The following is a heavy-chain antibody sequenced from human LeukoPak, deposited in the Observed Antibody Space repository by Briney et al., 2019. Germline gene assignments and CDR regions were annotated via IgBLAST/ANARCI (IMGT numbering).Heavy chain of an antibody. V-gene: IGHV3-21*01. Sequence: PGGSLRLSCAASGFSFSRYSMNWVRQVPGKGLEWVSSISATSGYIYYADSVKGRFTICEDKAKNSLYLQMNSLRAEDTALYYCARENGYSYGYEVDCWGRGTLVTVSS. CDR2: ISATSGYI. J-gene: IGHJ4*02. CDR1: GFSFSRYS. D-gene: IGHD5-18*01. CDR3: ARENGYSYGYEVDC.